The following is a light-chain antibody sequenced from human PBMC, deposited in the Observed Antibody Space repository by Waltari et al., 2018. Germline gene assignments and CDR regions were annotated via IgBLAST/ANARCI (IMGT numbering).Light chain of an antibody. Sequence: QSALTQPASVSGSPGQSITISCTGTSSDVGSYNLVSWYQQHPGKAPKPKIFDVTERPSGVSFRFSGSKSGNTASLTISGLQADDEADYYCSSYTSSSTPLFGGGTRVTVL. CDR1: SSDVGSYNL. V-gene: IGLV2-14*02. J-gene: IGLJ2*01. CDR2: DVT. CDR3: SSYTSSSTPL.